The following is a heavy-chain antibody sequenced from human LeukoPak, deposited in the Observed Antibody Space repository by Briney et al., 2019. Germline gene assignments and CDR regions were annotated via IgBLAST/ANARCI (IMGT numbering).Heavy chain of an antibody. D-gene: IGHD2-2*01. CDR1: GFTFSSYA. CDR3: AKDRGYCSSTSCSDDDY. V-gene: IGHV3-23*01. J-gene: IGHJ4*02. CDR2: ISGSGGST. Sequence: GGSLRLSCAASGFTFSSYALSWVRQAPGKGLEWVSAISGSGGSTNHADSVKGRFTISRDNSKSTLYLQMNSLRVEDTAVYYCAKDRGYCSSTSCSDDDYWGQGTLVTVSS.